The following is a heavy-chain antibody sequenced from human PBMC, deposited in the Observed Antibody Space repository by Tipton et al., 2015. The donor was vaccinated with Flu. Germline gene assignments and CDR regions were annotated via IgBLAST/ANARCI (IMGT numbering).Heavy chain of an antibody. V-gene: IGHV4-38-2*01. CDR3: ASGRMGEGPVTMARDPYNYFGMDI. CDR2: IHRSGNS. CDR1: GDSIGSDYF. D-gene: IGHD3-10*01. Sequence: TLSLTCSVSGDSIGSDYFWGWIRQPPGKGLEWIGNIHRSGNSYHNPPLRSRVTLSVDRSKNQFSLKVISVTAADTAMYFCASGRMGEGPVTMARDPYNYFGMDIWGQGTTVVVSS. J-gene: IGHJ6*02.